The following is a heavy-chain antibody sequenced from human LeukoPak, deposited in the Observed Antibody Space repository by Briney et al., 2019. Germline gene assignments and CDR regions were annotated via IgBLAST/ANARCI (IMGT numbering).Heavy chain of an antibody. V-gene: IGHV3-30*02. D-gene: IGHD1-26*01. CDR1: GFPFSSYG. CDR2: IRYDGSHK. J-gene: IGHJ4*02. Sequence: GGSLRLSCAASGFPFSSYGMHWVRQAPGKGLEWVAFIRYDGSHKYYADSVKGRFTIFRDNSKNTLYLQMNSLRAEDTAVYYCAKSRSGSPHSFDYWGQGTLVTVSS. CDR3: AKSRSGSPHSFDY.